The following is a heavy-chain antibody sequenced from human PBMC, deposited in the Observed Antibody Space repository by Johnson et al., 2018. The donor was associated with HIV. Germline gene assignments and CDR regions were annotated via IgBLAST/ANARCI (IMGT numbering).Heavy chain of an antibody. J-gene: IGHJ3*02. CDR2: IYSGGST. CDR3: ARDRGDTAMNDAFDI. Sequence: VLLVESGGGLVQPGGSLRLSCAASGFTVSNKYMSWVRQAPGKGLEWVSVIYSGGSTYYADSVKGRFTISRDNSKNTLYLQMNSLRAEDTAVYYCARDRGDTAMNDAFDIWGQGTMVTVSS. V-gene: IGHV3-53*01. CDR1: GFTVSNKY. D-gene: IGHD5-18*01.